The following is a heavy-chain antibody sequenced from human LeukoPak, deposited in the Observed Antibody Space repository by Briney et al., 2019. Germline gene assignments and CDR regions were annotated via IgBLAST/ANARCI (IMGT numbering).Heavy chain of an antibody. V-gene: IGHV6-1*01. J-gene: IGHJ6*02. CDR2: TYYRSKWYN. D-gene: IGHD2-2*02. CDR1: GDSVSSNSAA. CDR3: AREFSICSSTSCYIGYYYYGMDV. Sequence: SQTLSLTCAISGDSVSSNSAAWNWIRQSPSRGLEWLGRTYYRSKWYNDYAVSVKSRITINPDTSKNQFSLQLNSVTPEDTAVYYCAREFSICSSTSCYIGYYYYGMDVWGQGTTVTVSS.